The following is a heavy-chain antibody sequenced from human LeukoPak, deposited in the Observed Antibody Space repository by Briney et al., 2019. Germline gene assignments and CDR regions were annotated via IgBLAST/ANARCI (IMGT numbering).Heavy chain of an antibody. J-gene: IGHJ5*01. V-gene: IGHV3-48*02. CDR3: AVEGYCSGGSCYTNWFDS. CDR1: GFTFRSYS. D-gene: IGHD2-15*01. Sequence: GGSLRLSCVASGFTFRSYSMNWVRQAPGKGLECVAYISSSGTTKYYADSVKGRFTISRDNVKNSLYLQMNSLRDEDTAVYYCAVEGYCSGGSCYTNWFDSWGQGTLVTVSS. CDR2: ISSSGTTK.